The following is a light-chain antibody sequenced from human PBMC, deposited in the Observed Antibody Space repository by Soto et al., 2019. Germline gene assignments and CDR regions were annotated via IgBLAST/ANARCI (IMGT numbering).Light chain of an antibody. V-gene: IGLV7-46*01. J-gene: IGLJ1*01. CDR3: MLFFTGAPV. CDR2: DAP. CDR1: TGAVTNGHY. Sequence: QAVVTQQPSLTVSPGGTVTLTSGSSTGAVTNGHYPHWLQQRPGQATRTLIYDAPNKPPWTPTRFSGARLGDKAACTLSGARPEDEAEYYCMLFFTGAPVFGPGTKFTVL.